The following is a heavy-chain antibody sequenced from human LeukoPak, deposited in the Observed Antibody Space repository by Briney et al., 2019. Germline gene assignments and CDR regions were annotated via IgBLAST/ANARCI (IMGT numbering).Heavy chain of an antibody. CDR1: GFTFSSYS. J-gene: IGHJ3*02. D-gene: IGHD3-10*01. V-gene: IGHV3-21*01. CDR2: ISSSSSYI. Sequence: GGSLRLSCAASGFTFSSYSMNWVRQAPGKGLEWVSSISSSSSYIYYADSVKGRFTISRDNAKNSLYLQMNSLRAEDTAVYYCAREFGGYGGPLIAFDIWGQGTMVTVSS. CDR3: AREFGGYGGPLIAFDI.